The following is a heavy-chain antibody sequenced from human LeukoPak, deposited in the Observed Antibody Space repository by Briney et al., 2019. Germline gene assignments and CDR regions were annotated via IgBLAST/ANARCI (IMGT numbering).Heavy chain of an antibody. D-gene: IGHD5-12*01. CDR2: INSNGGST. CDR3: GKSGYSSSSDVDY. Sequence: GGSLRLSCSISGFTFSNYAMHRGRQAPGKGLQFLSSINSNGGSTYYADSVKGRFTISRDNSKSKLYLQMNRLRSEDTAVYYCGKSGYSSSSDVDYWGQGTLVTVSS. V-gene: IGHV3-64D*09. CDR1: GFTFSNYA. J-gene: IGHJ4*02.